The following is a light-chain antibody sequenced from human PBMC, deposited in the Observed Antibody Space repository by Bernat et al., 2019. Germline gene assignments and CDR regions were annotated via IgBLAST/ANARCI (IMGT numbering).Light chain of an antibody. Sequence: QSALTQPPSASGSLGQSVTISCTGTSRDVGGHDHVSWYQQHPGKAPKVLIYEVNKRPSGVPDRFSGSKSGNTASLTVSGLQAEDEADYHCCSHGGSNSFWVFGGGTKLTVL. V-gene: IGLV2-8*01. CDR1: SRDVGGHDH. CDR2: EVN. CDR3: CSHGGSNSFWV. J-gene: IGLJ3*02.